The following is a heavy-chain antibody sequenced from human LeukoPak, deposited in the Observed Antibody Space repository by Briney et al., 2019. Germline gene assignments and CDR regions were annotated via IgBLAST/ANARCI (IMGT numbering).Heavy chain of an antibody. Sequence: GGSLRLSCAASGFTFSDYSMNWVRQAPGKGLEWVSGINWNGGSTGYADSVKGRFTISRDNAKSSLYLQMNSLRAEDTALYYCAREKGLEWFGEFVYWGQGTLVTVSS. CDR2: INWNGGST. J-gene: IGHJ4*02. CDR3: AREKGLEWFGEFVY. CDR1: GFTFSDYS. D-gene: IGHD3-10*01. V-gene: IGHV3-20*04.